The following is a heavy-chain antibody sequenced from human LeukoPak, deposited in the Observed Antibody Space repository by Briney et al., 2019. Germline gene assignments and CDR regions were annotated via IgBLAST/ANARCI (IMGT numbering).Heavy chain of an antibody. D-gene: IGHD3-22*01. V-gene: IGHV2-70*11. CDR1: GFSLSTSGMC. CDR3: ARCPYYYDSSGYYYYYMDV. Sequence: SGPALVKPTQTLTLTCTFSGFSLSTSGMCVSWIRQPPGKALEWLARIDWDDDKYYSTSLKTRLTISKDTSKNQVVLTMTNMDPVDTATNYCARCPYYYDSSGYYYYYMDVWGKGTTVTISS. J-gene: IGHJ6*03. CDR2: IDWDDDK.